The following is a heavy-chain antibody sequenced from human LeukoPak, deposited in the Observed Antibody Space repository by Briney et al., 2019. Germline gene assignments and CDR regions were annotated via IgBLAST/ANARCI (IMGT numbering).Heavy chain of an antibody. J-gene: IGHJ6*03. CDR1: GYTFTSYD. Sequence: GASVKVSCKASGYTFTSYDINWVRQATGQGLEWMGWMNPNSGNTGYAQKLQGRVTMTRNTSISTAYMELSSLRSEDTAVYYCARRFGELSVYYYYMDVWGKGTTVTVSS. CDR2: MNPNSGNT. V-gene: IGHV1-8*01. CDR3: ARRFGELSVYYYYMDV. D-gene: IGHD3-10*01.